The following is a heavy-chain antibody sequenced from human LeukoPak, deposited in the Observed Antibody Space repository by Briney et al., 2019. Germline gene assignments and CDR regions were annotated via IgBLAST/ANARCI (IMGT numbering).Heavy chain of an antibody. J-gene: IGHJ4*02. V-gene: IGHV3-23*01. CDR2: ISGSGGNT. CDR3: ARATVTPFDY. Sequence: PGGSLRLSCVASGFTFSSYAMNWVRQAPGKGLEWVSLISGSGGNTYYADSVEGRFTISRDNAKNSLYLQMNSLRAEDTAVYYCARATVTPFDYWGQGTLVTVSS. D-gene: IGHD4-17*01. CDR1: GFTFSSYA.